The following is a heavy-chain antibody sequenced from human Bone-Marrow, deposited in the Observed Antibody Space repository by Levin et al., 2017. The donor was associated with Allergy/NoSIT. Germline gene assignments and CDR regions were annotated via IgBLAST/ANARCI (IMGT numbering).Heavy chain of an antibody. CDR2: ISYDGSNK. V-gene: IGHV3-30*18. D-gene: IGHD3-22*01. J-gene: IGHJ3*02. Sequence: GGSLRLSCAASGFTFSSYGMHWVRQAPGKGLEWVAVISYDGSNKYYADSVKGRFTISRDNSKNTLYLQMNSLRAEDTAVYYCANGAYYYDTPFAFDIWGQGTMVTVSS. CDR1: GFTFSSYG. CDR3: ANGAYYYDTPFAFDI.